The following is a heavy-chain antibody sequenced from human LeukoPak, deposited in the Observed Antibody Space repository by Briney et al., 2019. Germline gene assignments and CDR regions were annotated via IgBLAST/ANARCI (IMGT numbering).Heavy chain of an antibody. D-gene: IGHD3-10*01. CDR2: ISYDGTDK. Sequence: GGSLRLSCAASGFTFSAYTMHWVRQTPGKGLEWVAVISYDGTDKYYAGSVRGRFTISRDNAKDTLPLQMNSLRAEDTAVYYCVKGSVTYTGGYFDYWGQGTLVTVSS. J-gene: IGHJ4*02. CDR3: VKGSVTYTGGYFDY. CDR1: GFTFSAYT. V-gene: IGHV3-30*03.